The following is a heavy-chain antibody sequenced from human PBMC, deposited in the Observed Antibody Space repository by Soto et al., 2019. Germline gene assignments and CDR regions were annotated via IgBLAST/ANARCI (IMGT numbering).Heavy chain of an antibody. CDR1: GFPFSSYA. V-gene: IGHV3-23*01. CDR3: AKGGYYSLFDI. J-gene: IGHJ3*02. CDR2: ISGSGGRT. Sequence: EMQLLESGGGLVQPGGSLRLSCVASGFPFSSYAMSWVRQTPGKGLEWVSGISGSGGRTYYADSVKGRFTISRDNSNNTLSRQKHILRVEDTAVYFCAKGGYYSLFDIWGQGTMVTVSA. D-gene: IGHD3-16*01.